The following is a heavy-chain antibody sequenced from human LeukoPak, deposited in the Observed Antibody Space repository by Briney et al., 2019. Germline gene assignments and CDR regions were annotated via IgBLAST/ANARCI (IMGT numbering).Heavy chain of an antibody. CDR1: GFTFSSYG. J-gene: IGHJ6*02. V-gene: IGHV3-33*01. CDR3: TTGVDYYYYGMDV. Sequence: GGSLRLSCAASGFTFSSYGMHWVRQAPGKGLEWMAVIWYDGSNKYYADSVKGRFTISRDNSKNTLYLQMNSLRAEDTAVYYCTTGVDYYYYGMDVWGQGTTVTVSS. D-gene: IGHD1-14*01. CDR2: IWYDGSNK.